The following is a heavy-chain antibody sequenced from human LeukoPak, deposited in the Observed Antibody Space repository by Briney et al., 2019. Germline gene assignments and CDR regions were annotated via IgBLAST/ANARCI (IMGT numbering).Heavy chain of an antibody. Sequence: SETLSLTCAVYGGSFSGYYWSWIRKPPGKGLEWIGEINHSGSTNYNPSLKSRVTISVDTSKNQFSLKLSSVTAADTAVYYCARRDGYNFGRKLDYWGQGTLVTVSS. J-gene: IGHJ4*02. CDR2: INHSGST. CDR3: ARRDGYNFGRKLDY. D-gene: IGHD5-24*01. CDR1: GGSFSGYY. V-gene: IGHV4-34*01.